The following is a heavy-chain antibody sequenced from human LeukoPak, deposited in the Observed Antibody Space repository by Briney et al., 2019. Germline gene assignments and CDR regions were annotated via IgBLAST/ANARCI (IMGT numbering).Heavy chain of an antibody. CDR3: VRGGIASAFDI. V-gene: IGHV3-74*01. J-gene: IGHJ3*02. CDR2: IISNENSA. Sequence: GGSLRLSCAASGLTFSSNCMHWVRQAPGKGLVWVSCIISNENSASYVDSVKGRFTISRDNAKNTLYLQMNSLRAEDTAVYYCVRGGIASAFDIWGQGTMVTVSS. D-gene: IGHD6-13*01. CDR1: GLTFSSNC.